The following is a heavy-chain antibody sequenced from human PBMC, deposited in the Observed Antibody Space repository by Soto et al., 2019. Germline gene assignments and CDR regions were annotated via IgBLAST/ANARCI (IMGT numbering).Heavy chain of an antibody. Sequence: QVQLVQSGAEVKKPGSSVKFSCKASGGTFSSYAISWVRQAPGQGLEWMGGIIPLFGTANYAQKFQGRVTITADESTSTGYMELSSLRSEDTAVYYCARGGTTVTYLYFDLWCRGTLVTVSS. J-gene: IGHJ2*01. CDR2: IIPLFGTA. D-gene: IGHD4-17*01. CDR1: GGTFSSYA. CDR3: ARGGTTVTYLYFDL. V-gene: IGHV1-69*01.